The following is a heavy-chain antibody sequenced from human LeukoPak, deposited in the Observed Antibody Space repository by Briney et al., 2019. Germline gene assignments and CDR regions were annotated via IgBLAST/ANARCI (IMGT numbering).Heavy chain of an antibody. V-gene: IGHV3-7*01. CDR1: GFTFSSYW. D-gene: IGHD3-22*01. J-gene: IGHJ4*02. CDR2: IKQDGSEK. Sequence: PGGSLRLSCAASGFTFSSYWMSWVRQAPGKGLEWVANIKQDGSEKYYVDSVKGRFTNSRDNAKNSLYLQMNSLRAEDTAVYYCAREECYYDSSGYYLGFDYWGQGTLVTVSS. CDR3: AREECYYDSSGYYLGFDY.